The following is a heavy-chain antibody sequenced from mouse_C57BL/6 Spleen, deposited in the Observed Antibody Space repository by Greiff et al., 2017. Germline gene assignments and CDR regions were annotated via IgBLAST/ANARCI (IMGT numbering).Heavy chain of an antibody. CDR2: IDPSDSET. Sequence: VQLKQPGAELVRPGSSVKLSCKASGYTFTSYWMHWVKQRPIQGLEWIGNIDPSDSETHYNQKFKDKATLTVDKSSSTAYMQLSSLTSEDSAVYYCAREGPYAMDYWGQGTSVTVSS. V-gene: IGHV1-52*01. CDR1: GYTFTSYW. CDR3: AREGPYAMDY. J-gene: IGHJ4*01.